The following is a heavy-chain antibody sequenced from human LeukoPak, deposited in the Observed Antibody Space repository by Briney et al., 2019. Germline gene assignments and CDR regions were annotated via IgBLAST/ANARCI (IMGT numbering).Heavy chain of an antibody. D-gene: IGHD2-15*01. Sequence: ASVKVSCKASGYTFTDYGMHWVRQAPGQRLEWMAWINAGNGNAKYSQKFQGRVTMTTDTSTSTAYMELRSLRSDDTAVYYCARDEPPEGPLVETPAGMDVWGQGTTVTVSS. V-gene: IGHV1-3*01. J-gene: IGHJ6*02. CDR2: INAGNGNA. CDR3: ARDEPPEGPLVETPAGMDV. CDR1: GYTFTDYG.